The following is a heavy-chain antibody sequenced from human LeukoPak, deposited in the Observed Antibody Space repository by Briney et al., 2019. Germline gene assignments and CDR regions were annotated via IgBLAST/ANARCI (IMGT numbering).Heavy chain of an antibody. CDR1: GGSINTPNYY. CDR3: ARGPAGYLDY. Sequence: SETLSLTCTVSGGSINTPNYYWSWIRQPPGKGLEWIGYIYYSGSTNYNPSLKSRVTISVDTSKNQFSLKLSSVTAADTAVYYCARGPAGYLDYWGQGTLVTVSS. J-gene: IGHJ4*02. D-gene: IGHD2-2*01. V-gene: IGHV4-61*01. CDR2: IYYSGST.